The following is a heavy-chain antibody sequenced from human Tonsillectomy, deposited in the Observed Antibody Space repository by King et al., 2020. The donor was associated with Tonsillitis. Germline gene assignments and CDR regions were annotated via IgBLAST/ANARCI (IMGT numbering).Heavy chain of an antibody. Sequence: EVQLVESGGAVVPPGGSLRLSCAASGFTFRANTMHWIRQGPGKGLEWISLITGDGSATHYADSVRGRFTISRDNSKDALFLQMNSLTSDDTAFYYCAKDKFISGTSPDFWGQGTLVTVSP. D-gene: IGHD5-12*01. CDR2: ITGDGSAT. CDR3: AKDKFISGTSPDF. J-gene: IGHJ4*02. V-gene: IGHV3-43*01. CDR1: GFTFRANT.